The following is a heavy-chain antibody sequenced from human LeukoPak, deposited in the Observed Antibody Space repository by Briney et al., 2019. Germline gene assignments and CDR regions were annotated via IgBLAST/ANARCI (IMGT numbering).Heavy chain of an antibody. V-gene: IGHV4-39*07. J-gene: IGHJ4*02. D-gene: IGHD3-10*01. CDR3: AKEPSWGKYYYDSGEGYYFDY. Sequence: PSETLSLTCTVSGGSISSSSYYWGWIRQPPGKGLEWIGSIYYSGSTYYNPSLKSRVAISVDTSKNQFSLKLSSVTAADTAVYYCAKEPSWGKYYYDSGEGYYFDYWGQGTLVTVSS. CDR2: IYYSGST. CDR1: GGSISSSSYY.